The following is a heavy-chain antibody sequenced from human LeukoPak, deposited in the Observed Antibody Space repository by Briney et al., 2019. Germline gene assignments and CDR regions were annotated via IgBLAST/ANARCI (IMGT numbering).Heavy chain of an antibody. CDR3: ARLPPGFGATNSDY. J-gene: IGHJ4*02. CDR2: INPNSGGT. CDR1: GYTFTGYY. Sequence: ASVKVSXKASGYTFTGYYIHWVRQAPGQGPEWMGRINPNSGGTNYAQKFQGRVTMTRDTSISTAYMELSRLRSDDTAVYYCARLPPGFGATNSDYWGQGTLVTVSS. D-gene: IGHD1-26*01. V-gene: IGHV1-2*06.